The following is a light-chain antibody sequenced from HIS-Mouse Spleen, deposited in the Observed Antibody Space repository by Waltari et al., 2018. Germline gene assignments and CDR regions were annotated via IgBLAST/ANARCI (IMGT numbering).Light chain of an antibody. CDR1: ALPKKY. J-gene: IGLJ2*01. V-gene: IGLV3-10*01. CDR2: EDS. CDR3: YSTDSSGNHRV. Sequence: SYELTQPPSVSVSPGQTARIPCSGDALPKKYAYWYQQKSGQAPVVVIYEDSKRPSGIPERFSGSSSGTMATLTISGAQVEDKADYYCYSTDSSGNHRVFGGGTKLTVL.